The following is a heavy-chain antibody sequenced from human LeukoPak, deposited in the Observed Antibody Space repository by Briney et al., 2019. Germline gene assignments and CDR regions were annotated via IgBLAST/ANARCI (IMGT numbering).Heavy chain of an antibody. J-gene: IGHJ4*02. CDR1: GYTFTSYG. V-gene: IGHV1-18*01. CDR3: ARGKYCTNGVCYYFDY. D-gene: IGHD2-8*01. CDR2: ISAYNGNT. Sequence: ASVKVSRKASGYTFTSYGISWARQAPGQGLEWMGWISAYNGNTNYAQKLQGRVTMTTDTSTSTAYMELRSLRSDDTAVYYCARGKYCTNGVCYYFDYWGQGTLVTVSS.